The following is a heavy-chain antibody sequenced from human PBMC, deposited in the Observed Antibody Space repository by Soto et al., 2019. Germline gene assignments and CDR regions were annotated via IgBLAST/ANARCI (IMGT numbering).Heavy chain of an antibody. CDR1: GYTLTMYA. J-gene: IGHJ3*02. CDR2: INSGNGDA. D-gene: IGHD3-3*01. V-gene: IGHV1-3*04. Sequence: ASVKVSCKASGYTLTMYAMHWVRQAPGQRLEWMGWINSGNGDAIYSQKFQGRVTLTRDTSASTAYMALSSLRSEDTAVYYCARPGVAYDAFDIWGQGTMVTVSS. CDR3: ARPGVAYDAFDI.